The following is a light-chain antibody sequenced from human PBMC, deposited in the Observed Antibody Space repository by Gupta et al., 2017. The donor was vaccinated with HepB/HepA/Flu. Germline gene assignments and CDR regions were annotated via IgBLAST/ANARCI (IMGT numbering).Light chain of an antibody. CDR1: ETINSK. V-gene: IGKV3-15*01. CDR2: GAS. Sequence: IVMPPSPATLSTSPGERATLSCRASETINSKLAWYRQKPGPAPSLLIYGASTRASGIPARFSGSGSETEFTLTISSLQSEDFAVYYCQQHYYWPRTFGGGTKVEIK. CDR3: QQHYYWPRT. J-gene: IGKJ4*01.